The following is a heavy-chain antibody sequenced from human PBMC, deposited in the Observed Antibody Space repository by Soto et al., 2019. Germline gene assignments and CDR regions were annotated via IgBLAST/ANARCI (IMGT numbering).Heavy chain of an antibody. V-gene: IGHV1-18*01. J-gene: IGHJ4*02. D-gene: IGHD5-12*01. CDR1: GSTFTRYG. CDR2: ISAYXGHT. Sequence: EXSVKXSCKASGSTFTRYGISWVRQAPGQGLEWMGXISAYXGHTNYEQKLXXRVTMTTXXYTSKAYMELRSMRSDDTAVYYCARDGGYKSGYWGQGTLVTVSS. CDR3: ARDGGYKSGY.